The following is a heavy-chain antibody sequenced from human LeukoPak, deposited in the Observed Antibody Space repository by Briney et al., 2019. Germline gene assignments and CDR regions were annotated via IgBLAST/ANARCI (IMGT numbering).Heavy chain of an antibody. CDR2: IIPVFGTS. V-gene: IGHV1-69*13. CDR3: ARGTGDTMVRGEIDY. CDR1: GGTFSSYA. D-gene: IGHD3-10*01. J-gene: IGHJ4*02. Sequence: ASVKVSCKASGGTFSSYAISWVRQAPGQGLEWMGGIIPVFGTSNYAQKFQGRVTITADESTRTAYMELSSLRSEDTAVYYCARGTGDTMVRGEIDYWGQGTLVTVSS.